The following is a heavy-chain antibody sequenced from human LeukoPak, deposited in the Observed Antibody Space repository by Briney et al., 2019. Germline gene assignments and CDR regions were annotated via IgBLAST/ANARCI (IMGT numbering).Heavy chain of an antibody. D-gene: IGHD2-8*02. J-gene: IGHJ6*03. CDR3: AKDPGASVSGFYMDV. Sequence: PGGSLRLSCAAPGFTFRNYGMHWVRQATGKGLEWVSFIWSDGNNRFYADSVKGRFTISRDNSKNMLYLQMDTLRAEDTALYYCAKDPGASVSGFYMDVWGKGTTVIVSS. V-gene: IGHV3-30*02. CDR2: IWSDGNNR. CDR1: GFTFRNYG.